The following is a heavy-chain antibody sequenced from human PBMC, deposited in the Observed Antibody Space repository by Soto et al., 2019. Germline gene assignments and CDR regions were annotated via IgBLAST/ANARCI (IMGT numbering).Heavy chain of an antibody. J-gene: IGHJ4*02. CDR1: GFTFSSYA. V-gene: IGHV3-30-3*01. CDR2: ISYDGSNK. CDR3: ARDRPYSYGGYFDY. Sequence: HPGGSLRLSCAASGFTFSSYAMHWVRQAPGKGLEWVAVISYDGSNKYYADSVKGRFTISRDNSKNTLYLQMNSLRAEDTAVYYCARDRPYSYGGYFDYWGQGTLVTVSS. D-gene: IGHD5-18*01.